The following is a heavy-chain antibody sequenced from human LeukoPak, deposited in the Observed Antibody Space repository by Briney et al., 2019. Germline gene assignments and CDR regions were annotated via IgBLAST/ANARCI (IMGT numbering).Heavy chain of an antibody. CDR1: GFTFSSYA. J-gene: IGHJ4*02. CDR2: ISYDGSNK. V-gene: IGHV3-30-3*01. Sequence: GGSLRLSCVASGFTFSSYAMHWVRQAPGKGLEWVAVISYDGSNKYYADSVKGRFTISRDNSKNTLYLQMNSLRAEDTAVYYCASPYGGWGQGTLVTVSS. D-gene: IGHD3-16*01. CDR3: ASPYGG.